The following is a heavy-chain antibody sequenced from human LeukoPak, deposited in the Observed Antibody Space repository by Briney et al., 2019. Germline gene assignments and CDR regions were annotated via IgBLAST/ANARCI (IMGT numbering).Heavy chain of an antibody. Sequence: XXGYTFTGXYMHWVRQAPGQGLEWMGWINPNSGGTNYAQKFQGRVTMTRDTSISTAYMEMSRLRSDDTAVYYCAXLXXVXXPXXAXXIWGQGTXVTVSS. CDR2: INPNSGGT. CDR1: GYTFTGXY. J-gene: IGHJ3*02. V-gene: IGHV1-2*02. CDR3: AXLXXVXXPXXAXXI.